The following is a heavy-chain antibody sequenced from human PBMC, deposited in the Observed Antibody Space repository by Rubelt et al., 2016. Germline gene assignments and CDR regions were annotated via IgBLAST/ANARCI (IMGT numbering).Heavy chain of an antibody. CDR1: GGSISSYY. D-gene: IGHD3-3*01. V-gene: IGHV4-59*01. J-gene: IGHJ4*02. Sequence: QVQLQQWGAGLLKPSETLSLTCAVYGGSISSYYWSWIRQPPGKGLEWIGYIYYSGSTNYNPSLKSRVTRSVDTSKNQFSLKLSSVTAADTAVYYCAGGITIFGVASGYFDYWGQGTLVTVSS. CDR2: IYYSGST. CDR3: AGGITIFGVASGYFDY.